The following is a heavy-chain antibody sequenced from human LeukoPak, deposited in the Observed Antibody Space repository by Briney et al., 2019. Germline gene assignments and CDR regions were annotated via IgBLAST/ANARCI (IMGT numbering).Heavy chain of an antibody. J-gene: IGHJ4*02. CDR1: GFIFSSHG. V-gene: IGHV3-30*02. CDR3: AKGKWYFDY. D-gene: IGHD1-26*01. Sequence: PGGSLRLSCAASGFIFSSHGMHWVRQAPGKGLEWVAFIRYDGSEKYYGDSVKGRFTISRDNSKNTLYLHMNSLRVEDTAVYYCAKGKWYFDYWGQGTLVTVSS. CDR2: IRYDGSEK.